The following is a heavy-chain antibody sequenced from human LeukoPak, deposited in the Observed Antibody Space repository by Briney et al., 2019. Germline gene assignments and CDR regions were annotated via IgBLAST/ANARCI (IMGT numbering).Heavy chain of an antibody. CDR3: ASDGDYVGY. J-gene: IGHJ4*02. CDR2: INQDGSDK. Sequence: GGSLRLSCAASGFTFSSYWMTWVRQAPGKGLEWVANINQDGSDKYYVDSVKGRFTISRDNAKNSLYLQMNSLRAEDTAVYYCASDGDYVGYWGQGTLVTVSS. V-gene: IGHV3-7*01. CDR1: GFTFSSYW. D-gene: IGHD4-17*01.